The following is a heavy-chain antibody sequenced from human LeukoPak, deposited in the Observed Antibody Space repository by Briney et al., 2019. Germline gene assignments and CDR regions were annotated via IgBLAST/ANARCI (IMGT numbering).Heavy chain of an antibody. Sequence: PSETLSLTCTVSGGSISSSSYYWGWIRQPPGKGLEWIGSIYYSGSTNYNPSLKSRVTISVDTSKNQFSLKLSSVTAADTAVYYCARGRSRGTRRDGYNVPNPRQLSFDYWGQGTLVTVSS. CDR1: GGSISSSSYY. CDR2: IYYSGST. J-gene: IGHJ4*02. D-gene: IGHD5-24*01. CDR3: ARGRSRGTRRDGYNVPNPRQLSFDY. V-gene: IGHV4-39*07.